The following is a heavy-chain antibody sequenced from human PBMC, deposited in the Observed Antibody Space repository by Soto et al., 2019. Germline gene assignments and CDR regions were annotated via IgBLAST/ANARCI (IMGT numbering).Heavy chain of an antibody. CDR3: ARGGQYYGSGSYHNYYYVMDV. V-gene: IGHV3-33*01. J-gene: IGHJ6*02. Sequence: LRLSCAAAEFTFSNFCMHWVRQAPGKGLEWVAVISYDGRNKFYADSVKGRFTISRDNSRNTLYLQMSGLRGDDTAVYYCARGGQYYGSGSYHNYYYVMDVWGQGTAVTVSS. CDR1: EFTFSNFC. D-gene: IGHD3-10*01. CDR2: ISYDGRNK.